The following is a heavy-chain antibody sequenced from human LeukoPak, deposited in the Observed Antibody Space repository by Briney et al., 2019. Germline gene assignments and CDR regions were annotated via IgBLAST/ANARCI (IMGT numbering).Heavy chain of an antibody. J-gene: IGHJ4*02. V-gene: IGHV3-64*01. CDR1: GFIFSSYA. Sequence: PGGSLRLSCAASGFIFSSYAMHWVRQAPGEGLEYVSAISSNGGSTFCANSVKGRFTISRDNSKNTLYLQMGSLRTEDMAVYYCARDQCSGESCWRYFDNWGQGTQVTVSS. CDR2: ISSNGGST. CDR3: ARDQCSGESCWRYFDN. D-gene: IGHD2-15*01.